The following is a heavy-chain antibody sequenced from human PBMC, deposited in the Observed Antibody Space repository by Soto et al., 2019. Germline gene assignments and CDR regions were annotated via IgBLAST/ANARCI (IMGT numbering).Heavy chain of an antibody. D-gene: IGHD6-13*01. CDR1: GGSISSGDYY. CDR2: IYYSGST. Sequence: SETLSLTCTVSGGSISSGDYYWSWIRQPPGKGLEWIGYIYYSGSTYYNTSLKSRVTISVDTSKNQFSLKLSSVTAADTAVYYCARAAMGGSSWPFDYWGQGTLVTVSS. J-gene: IGHJ4*02. V-gene: IGHV4-30-4*01. CDR3: ARAAMGGSSWPFDY.